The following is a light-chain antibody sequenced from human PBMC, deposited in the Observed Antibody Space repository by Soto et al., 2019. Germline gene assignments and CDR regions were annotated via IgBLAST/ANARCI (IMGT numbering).Light chain of an antibody. CDR3: QQCNNWPLT. CDR2: GAS. J-gene: IGKJ1*01. CDR1: QSVSSN. Sequence: EIVMTQSPATLSVSPGERVTLSCRASQSVSSNLAWYQQKPGQAPRLLIYGASTRATDIPARFSGSGSGTEFTLTISSLQSEDFAVYYCQQCNNWPLTFGQGTKVEIK. V-gene: IGKV3-15*01.